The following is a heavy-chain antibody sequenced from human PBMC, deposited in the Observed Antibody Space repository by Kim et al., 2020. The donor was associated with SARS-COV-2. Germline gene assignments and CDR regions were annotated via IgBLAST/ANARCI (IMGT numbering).Heavy chain of an antibody. CDR3: AGTKTGTRGAFDI. CDR2: IYYSGST. V-gene: IGHV4-39*01. J-gene: IGHJ3*02. D-gene: IGHD1-1*01. Sequence: SETLSLTCTVSGGSISSSSYYWGWIRQPPGKGLEWIGSIYYSGSTYYNPSLKSRVTISVDTSKNQFSLKLSSVTAADTAVYYCAGTKTGTRGAFDIWGQGTMVTVSS. CDR1: GGSISSSSYY.